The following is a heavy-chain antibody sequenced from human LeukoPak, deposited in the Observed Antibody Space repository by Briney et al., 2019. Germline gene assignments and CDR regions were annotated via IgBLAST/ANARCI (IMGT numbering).Heavy chain of an antibody. J-gene: IGHJ4*02. CDR3: AGSLGYCTSNVCYLKY. Sequence: GASVKVSCKASGYSFTSNVISWVRQAPGQGLEWMGWISAYNGNTNYAQKLQGRVTMTTDTSTSTAYMELRSLRSDDTAVYYCAGSLGYCTSNVCYLKYWGQGTLVTVSS. D-gene: IGHD2-8*01. CDR2: ISAYNGNT. V-gene: IGHV1-18*01. CDR1: GYSFTSNV.